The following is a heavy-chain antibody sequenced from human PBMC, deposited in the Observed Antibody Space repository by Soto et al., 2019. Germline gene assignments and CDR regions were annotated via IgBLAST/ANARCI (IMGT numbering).Heavy chain of an antibody. V-gene: IGHV4-39*01. CDR3: TRGYYYYMDV. J-gene: IGHJ6*03. CDR1: GGSISSSSYY. Sequence: SETLSLTCTVSGGSISSSSYYWGWIRQPPGKGLEWIGSIYYSGSTYYNPSLKSRVTISVDTSKNQFSLKLSSVTAADTAVYYCTRGYYYYMDVWGKGTTVTVSS. CDR2: IYYSGST.